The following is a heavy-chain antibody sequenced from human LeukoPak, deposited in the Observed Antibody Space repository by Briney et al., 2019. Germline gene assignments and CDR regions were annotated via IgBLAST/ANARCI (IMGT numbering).Heavy chain of an antibody. V-gene: IGHV3-11*04. CDR3: AVQITMIVVVPYFDY. CDR1: GLTFSDYY. J-gene: IGHJ4*02. D-gene: IGHD3-22*01. Sequence: GGSLRLSCAASGLTFSDYYMTWIRQAPGKGLEWVSSISGTGTTIYSADSGRGRFTVSRDNARNSLFLHMNSLRAEDTAVYYCAVQITMIVVVPYFDYWGQGTLVTVSS. CDR2: ISGTGTTI.